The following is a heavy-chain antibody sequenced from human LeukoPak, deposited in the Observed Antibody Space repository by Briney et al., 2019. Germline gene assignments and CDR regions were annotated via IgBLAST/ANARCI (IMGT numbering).Heavy chain of an antibody. Sequence: ASVKVSCKASGYTSTSYGISWVRQAPGQGLEWMGWISAYNGNTNYAQKLQGRVTMTTDTSTSTAYMELRSLRSDDTAVYYCASSSTYYYDSSGYYPQNWFDPRGQGTLVTVSS. CDR3: ASSSTYYYDSSGYYPQNWFDP. CDR1: GYTSTSYG. V-gene: IGHV1-18*01. J-gene: IGHJ5*02. CDR2: ISAYNGNT. D-gene: IGHD3-22*01.